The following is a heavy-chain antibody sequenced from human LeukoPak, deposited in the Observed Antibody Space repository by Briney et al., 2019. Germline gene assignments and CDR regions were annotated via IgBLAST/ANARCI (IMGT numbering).Heavy chain of an antibody. V-gene: IGHV3-48*01. CDR1: GFTFRTYN. CDR3: ARDYSTVTTFFDY. Sequence: PGGSLRLSCAASGFTFRTYNMNWVRQAPGKGLEWVSYITSGGTTIYYADSVKGRFTISRDNAKNSLYLQMNSLGAEDTAVYYCARDYSTVTTFFDYWGQGTLVTVSS. J-gene: IGHJ4*02. CDR2: ITSGGTTI. D-gene: IGHD4-17*01.